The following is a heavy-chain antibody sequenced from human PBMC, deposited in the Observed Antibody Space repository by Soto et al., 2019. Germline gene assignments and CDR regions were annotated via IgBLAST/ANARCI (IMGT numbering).Heavy chain of an antibody. Sequence: GGSLRLSCAASGFTFSSYAMSWVRQAPGKGLEWVSAISGSGGSTYYADSVKGRFTISRDNSKNTLYLQMNSLRAEDTAVYYCAKTESLRFLEWLLKSSPFDYWGQGTLVTVCS. D-gene: IGHD3-3*01. CDR3: AKTESLRFLEWLLKSSPFDY. V-gene: IGHV3-23*01. CDR1: GFTFSSYA. J-gene: IGHJ4*02. CDR2: ISGSGGST.